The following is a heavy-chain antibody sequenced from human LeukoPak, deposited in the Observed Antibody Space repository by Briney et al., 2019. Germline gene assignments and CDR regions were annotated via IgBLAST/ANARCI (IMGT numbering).Heavy chain of an antibody. J-gene: IGHJ6*02. CDR3: ARDRAYYYYYGMDV. CDR1: GFTFSSYG. V-gene: IGHV3-33*01. Sequence: PGRSLRLSCAASGFTFSSYGMHWVRQAPGKGLEWVAVIWYDGSNEYYADSVKGRFTISRDSSKNTLYLQMNSLRAEDTAVYYCARDRAYYYYYGMDVWGQGTTVTVSS. CDR2: IWYDGSNE.